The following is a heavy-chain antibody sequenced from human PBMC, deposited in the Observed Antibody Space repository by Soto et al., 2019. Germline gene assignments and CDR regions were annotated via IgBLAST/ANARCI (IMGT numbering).Heavy chain of an antibody. CDR2: IHYSGTT. V-gene: IGHV4-59*08. J-gene: IGHJ3*01. Sequence: SETLSLTCTVSGGSISSYYWSWIRQPPGKGLEWIGDIHYSGTTNYNPSLKSRVTISADTSKNQFSLKLSSVTAADTAVYCCPRPRADVLVVKDSVTNGFDVWGQGTMVTVSS. CDR3: PRPRADVLVVKDSVTNGFDV. CDR1: GGSISSYY. D-gene: IGHD2-15*01.